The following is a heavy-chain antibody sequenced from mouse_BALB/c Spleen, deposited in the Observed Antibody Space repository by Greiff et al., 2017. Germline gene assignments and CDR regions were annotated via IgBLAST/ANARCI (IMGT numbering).Heavy chain of an antibody. CDR1: GYTFTSYV. CDR3: ARSSMVTSYYYAMDY. CDR2: INPYNDGT. J-gene: IGHJ4*01. V-gene: IGHV1-14*01. D-gene: IGHD2-10*02. Sequence: EVKLQESGPELVKPGASVKMSCKASGYTFTSYVMHWVKQKPGQGLEWIGYINPYNDGTKYNEKFKGKATLTSDKSSSTAYMELSSLTSEDSAVYYCARSSMVTSYYYAMDYWGQGTSVTVSS.